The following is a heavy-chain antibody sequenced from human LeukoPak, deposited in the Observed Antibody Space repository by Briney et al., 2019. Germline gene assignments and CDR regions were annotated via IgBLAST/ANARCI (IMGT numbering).Heavy chain of an antibody. V-gene: IGHV3-21*01. J-gene: IGHJ4*02. Sequence: GGSLRLSCAASGFTFSSYSMNWVRQAPGKGLEWVSSISSSSYIYYADSVKGRFTISRDNAKNSLYLQMDSLRAEDTAVYYCARDLFWSGYIYWGQRTLVTVSS. D-gene: IGHD3-3*01. CDR1: GFTFSSYS. CDR3: ARDLFWSGYIY. CDR2: ISSSSYI.